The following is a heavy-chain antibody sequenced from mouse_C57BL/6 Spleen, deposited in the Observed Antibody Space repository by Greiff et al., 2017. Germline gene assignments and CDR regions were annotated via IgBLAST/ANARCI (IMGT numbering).Heavy chain of an antibody. Sequence: EVKLMESGGGLVKPGGFPKLPCAASGFTFSSYAMSWVLQTPEKRLEWVATISDGGSYTYYPDNVKGRFTISRDNAKNNLYLQMRHLKFEDTAMYYCARGGYDTWFAYWGQGTLVTVSA. CDR1: GFTFSSYA. D-gene: IGHD2-2*01. V-gene: IGHV5-4*03. CDR2: ISDGGSYT. CDR3: ARGGYDTWFAY. J-gene: IGHJ3*01.